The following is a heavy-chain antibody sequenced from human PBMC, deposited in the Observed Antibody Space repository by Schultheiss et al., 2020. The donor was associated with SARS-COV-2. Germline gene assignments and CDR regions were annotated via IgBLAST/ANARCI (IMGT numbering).Heavy chain of an antibody. CDR1: GFTFDDYA. CDR2: ISSSSSYI. Sequence: GGSLRLSCAASGFTFDDYAMHWVRQAPGKGLEWVSSISSSSSYIYYADSVKGRFTISRDNAKNSLYLQMNSLRAEDTAVYYCAKDPSDSSGYYYLWGQGTMVTVSS. V-gene: IGHV3-21*01. J-gene: IGHJ3*01. CDR3: AKDPSDSSGYYYL. D-gene: IGHD3-22*01.